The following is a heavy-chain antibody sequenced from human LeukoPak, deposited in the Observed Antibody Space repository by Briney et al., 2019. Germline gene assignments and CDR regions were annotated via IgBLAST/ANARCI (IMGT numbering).Heavy chain of an antibody. Sequence: ASVKVSCKASGYTFTSYGISWVRQAPGQGLEWMGWISAYNGNTNYAQKLQGRVTMTTDTSTSTAYMGLRSLRSDDTAVYYCARDPLYCSGGSCYAVSYYYYGMDVWGKGTTVTVSS. V-gene: IGHV1-18*04. CDR3: ARDPLYCSGGSCYAVSYYYYGMDV. CDR1: GYTFTSYG. D-gene: IGHD2-15*01. J-gene: IGHJ6*04. CDR2: ISAYNGNT.